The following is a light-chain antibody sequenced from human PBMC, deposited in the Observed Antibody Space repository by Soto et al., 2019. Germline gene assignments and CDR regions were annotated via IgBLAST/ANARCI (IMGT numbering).Light chain of an antibody. V-gene: IGLV2-23*01. J-gene: IGLJ1*01. CDR3: CSYAGTSSYYV. CDR1: SGDVGRYNL. CDR2: EDD. Sequence: QSALTQPASVSGSPGQSITISCTGTSGDVGRYNLVSWYQQHPGKAPKFLIYEDDKRPSGVSSRFSGSRSGNTASLTISGRQAEDEADDYCCSYAGTSSYYVFGTGTKVTVL.